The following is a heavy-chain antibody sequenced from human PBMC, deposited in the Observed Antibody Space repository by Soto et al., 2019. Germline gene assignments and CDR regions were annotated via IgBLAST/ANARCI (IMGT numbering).Heavy chain of an antibody. V-gene: IGHV1-2*02. CDR3: ARSPYGGVVLDF. J-gene: IGHJ3*01. Sequence: QVQLVQSGAELRKPGASMKVSCTTSGYTFISYAIHWVRQTRGHGFEWMGWIDSNSGATIYEQKFQDRVTMTRDTSIRTAYMQLRSLTSDDTAVYFCARSPYGGVVLDFWGPGTMVTVSS. CDR2: IDSNSGAT. CDR1: GYTFISYA. D-gene: IGHD3-3*01.